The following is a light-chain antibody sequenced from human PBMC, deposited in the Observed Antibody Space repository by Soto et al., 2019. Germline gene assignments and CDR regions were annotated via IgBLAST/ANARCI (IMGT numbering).Light chain of an antibody. V-gene: IGKV3-20*01. CDR2: GAS. CDR1: QSVSSSY. Sequence: EIVLTQSPGTLSLSPGERATLSCRASQSVSSSYLAWYQQKPGQAPSLLIYGASSRATGIPDRFSGSGSGTDFTLTISRLEPEDFAVYYCQQYGISPITFGQGKRLEI. J-gene: IGKJ5*01. CDR3: QQYGISPIT.